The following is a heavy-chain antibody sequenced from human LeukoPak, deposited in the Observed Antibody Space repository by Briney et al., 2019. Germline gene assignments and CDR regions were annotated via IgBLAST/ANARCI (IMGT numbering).Heavy chain of an antibody. D-gene: IGHD1-26*01. CDR2: IYHSGTT. CDR3: ARDASRELPGY. CDR1: GGSISSDNW. V-gene: IGHV4-4*02. Sequence: SETLSLTCAVSGGSISSDNWWSWGRQPPGKGLEWIGEIYHSGTTNYNPSLKSRVTISVDKSNNQFSLQLSSVTAADTAVYYCARDASRELPGYWGQGTLVTVSS. J-gene: IGHJ4*02.